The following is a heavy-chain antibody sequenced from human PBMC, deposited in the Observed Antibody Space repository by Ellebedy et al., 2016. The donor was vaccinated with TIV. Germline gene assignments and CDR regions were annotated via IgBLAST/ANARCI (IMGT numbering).Heavy chain of an antibody. CDR2: IYSGGST. D-gene: IGHD5-18*01. J-gene: IGHJ6*02. CDR1: GFTVSSNY. V-gene: IGHV3-53*01. Sequence: GETLKISCAASGFTVSSNYMSWVRQAPGKGLEWVSVIYSGGSTYYADSVKGRFTISRDNSKNTLYLQMNSLRAEDMAVYYCARLDVDTAMAPRRYYGMDVWGQGTTVTVSS. CDR3: ARLDVDTAMAPRRYYGMDV.